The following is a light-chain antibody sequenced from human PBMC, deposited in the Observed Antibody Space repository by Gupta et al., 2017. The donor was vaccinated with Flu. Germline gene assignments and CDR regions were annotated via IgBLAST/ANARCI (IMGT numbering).Light chain of an antibody. J-gene: IGLJ1*01. CDR1: SSNIGAGYD. CDR2: GNS. CDR3: QSYDNSRSGSKV. Sequence: SVLTQPPSVSGAPGQRVTISCTGSSSNIGAGYDVHWYQQLPGTAPKLLIYGNSNRPSGVPDPFSFSNSGSSTSLAITVLQAEDEADYDYQSYDNSRSGSKVFGTGTKVTVL. V-gene: IGLV1-40*01.